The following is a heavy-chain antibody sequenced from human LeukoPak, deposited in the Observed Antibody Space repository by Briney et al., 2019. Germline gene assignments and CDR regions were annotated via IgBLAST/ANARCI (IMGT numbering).Heavy chain of an antibody. J-gene: IGHJ6*02. D-gene: IGHD6-6*01. CDR2: ITPTADWT. CDR1: GFTFSSCS. CDR3: TRGPGRSSSPYYGMDV. Sequence: PGGSLRLSCVASGFTFSSCSMTWVRQAPGKGLKCVSTITPTADWTFYADSVKGRFSISRDNSKSTVYLQMNSLRAEDTAVYYCTRGPGRSSSPYYGMDVWGQGTTVTVSS. V-gene: IGHV3-23*01.